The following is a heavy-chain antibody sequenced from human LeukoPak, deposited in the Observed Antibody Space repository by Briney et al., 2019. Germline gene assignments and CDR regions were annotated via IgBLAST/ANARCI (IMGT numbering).Heavy chain of an antibody. CDR1: GGSISSGGYS. CDR3: ARGSGYFDSRGTVSWFDP. CDR2: IYHSGST. V-gene: IGHV4-30-2*05. Sequence: SQTLSLTCAVSGGSISSGGYSWSWIRQPPGKGLEWIGYIYHSGSTYYNPSLKSRVIISVDTSKNQFSLKMSSVTAADTAVYYCARGSGYFDSRGTVSWFDPWGQGTLVTVSS. J-gene: IGHJ5*02. D-gene: IGHD3-22*01.